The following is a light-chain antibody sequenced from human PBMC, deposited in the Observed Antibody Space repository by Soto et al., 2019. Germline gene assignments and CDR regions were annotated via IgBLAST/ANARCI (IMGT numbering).Light chain of an antibody. J-gene: IGKJ3*01. CDR1: QSIGNW. V-gene: IGKV1-5*03. CDR2: KAS. CDR3: QQFNSYIFT. Sequence: DIQMTQSPSTLSASVGDRVTITCRASQSIGNWLAWYQQKPGKVPKLLIYKASSLETGVPSRFSGSGSGTEFTLTIGSLQPDDFATYYCQQFNSYIFTFGPGTKVDIK.